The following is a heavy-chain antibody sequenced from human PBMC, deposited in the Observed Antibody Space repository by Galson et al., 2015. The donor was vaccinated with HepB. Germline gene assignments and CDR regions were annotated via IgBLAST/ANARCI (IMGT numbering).Heavy chain of an antibody. J-gene: IGHJ2*01. D-gene: IGHD6-6*01. Sequence: SVKVSCKASAYTFTGYYMHWVRQAPGQGLEWMGWINPNSGGTNYAQKFQGRVTMTRDTSISTAYMELSRLRSDDTAVYYCAKTSIGDWYFDLWGRGTLVTVSS. CDR2: INPNSGGT. V-gene: IGHV1-2*02. CDR1: AYTFTGYY. CDR3: AKTSIGDWYFDL.